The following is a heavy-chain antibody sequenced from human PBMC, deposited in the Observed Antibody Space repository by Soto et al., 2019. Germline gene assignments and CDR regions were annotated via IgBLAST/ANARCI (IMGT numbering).Heavy chain of an antibody. V-gene: IGHV3-48*01. Sequence: EVQLVESGGGLVQPGGSLRLSCAASGFTFSSYSMNWVRQAPGKGLEWVSYISSSSSTIYYADSVKGRFTISRDNAKNSLYLQMNSLRAEDTAVYYCERDQVATIGGKGIDYWGQGTLVTVAS. CDR2: ISSSSSTI. D-gene: IGHD5-12*01. CDR3: ERDQVATIGGKGIDY. CDR1: GFTFSSYS. J-gene: IGHJ4*02.